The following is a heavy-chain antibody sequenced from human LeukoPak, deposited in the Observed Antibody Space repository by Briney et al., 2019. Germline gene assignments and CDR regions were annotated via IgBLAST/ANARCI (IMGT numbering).Heavy chain of an antibody. CDR1: DSAISSGDY. J-gene: IGHJ4*02. D-gene: IGHD3-22*01. CDR2: IYHSGSS. CDR3: ARVGGHYYDSSGYSDDYFDY. Sequence: SETLSLTCSVSDSAISSGDYRGWIRQPPGKGLEWIGTIYHSGSSSYNPSLKSRVTISVDTSKNQFSLKLSSVTAADTAVYYCARVGGHYYDSSGYSDDYFDYWGQGTLVTVSS. V-gene: IGHV4-38-2*02.